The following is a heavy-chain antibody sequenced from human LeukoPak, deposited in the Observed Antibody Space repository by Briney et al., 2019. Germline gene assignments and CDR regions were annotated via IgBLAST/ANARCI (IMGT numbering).Heavy chain of an antibody. J-gene: IGHJ4*02. CDR2: IYRGGST. CDR3: AKTNDYVWGSYRSEEYYFDY. CDR1: GFTISSNY. D-gene: IGHD3-16*02. Sequence: GGSLRLSCAASGFTISSNYMSWVRQAPGKGLEWVSVIYRGGSTYYADSVKGRFTISRDNSKNTLYLQMNSLRAEDTAVYYCAKTNDYVWGSYRSEEYYFDYWGQGTLVTVSS. V-gene: IGHV3-53*01.